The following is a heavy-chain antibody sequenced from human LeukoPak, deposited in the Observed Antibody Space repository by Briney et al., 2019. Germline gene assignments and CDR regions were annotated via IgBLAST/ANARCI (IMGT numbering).Heavy chain of an antibody. CDR3: AKDPWSIEVANTNGWFDP. J-gene: IGHJ5*02. CDR1: GYTFIGYY. CDR2: INPNSGGT. Sequence: ASVKVSCKASGYTFIGYYMHWVRQAPGQGLEWMGRINPNSGGTNYAQKFQGRVTMTRDTSISTAYMELSRLRSDDTAVYYCAKDPWSIEVANTNGWFDPWGQGTLVTVSS. D-gene: IGHD6-19*01. V-gene: IGHV1-2*06.